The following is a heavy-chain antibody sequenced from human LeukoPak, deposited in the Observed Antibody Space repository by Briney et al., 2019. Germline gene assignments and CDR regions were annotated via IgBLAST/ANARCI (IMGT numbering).Heavy chain of an antibody. J-gene: IGHJ4*02. CDR3: ARDLDTQPFAHPHPLCPGY. CDR1: GFTFSSYA. V-gene: IGHV3-30-3*01. CDR2: ISYDGSNK. D-gene: IGHD3-9*01. Sequence: GRSLRLSCAASGFTFSSYAMHWVRQAPGQGLGWVAAISYDGSNKYYADSVKGRFTISRDNSKNTLYLQMNSLRAEDTAVYYCARDLDTQPFAHPHPLCPGYWGQGTLVTVSS.